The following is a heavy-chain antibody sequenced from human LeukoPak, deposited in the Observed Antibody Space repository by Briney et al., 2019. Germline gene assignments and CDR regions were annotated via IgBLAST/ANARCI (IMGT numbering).Heavy chain of an antibody. CDR1: GFTFSSYW. CDR3: ARLRIAMVRGVMGLSYYYYMDV. CDR2: IKQDGSEK. V-gene: IGHV3-7*01. J-gene: IGHJ6*03. D-gene: IGHD3-10*01. Sequence: GGSLRLSCAASGFTFSSYWMSWVRQTPGKGLQWVANIKQDGSEKYYVDSVKGRFTISRDNAKNSLYLQMNSLRAEDTAVYYCARLRIAMVRGVMGLSYYYYMDVWGKGTTVTVSS.